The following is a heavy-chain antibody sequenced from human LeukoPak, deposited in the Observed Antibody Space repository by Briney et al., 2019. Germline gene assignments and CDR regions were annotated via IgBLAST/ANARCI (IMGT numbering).Heavy chain of an antibody. CDR3: ARETAMSRITIFGVVKSDPAKYYYYMDV. CDR2: IYYSGST. Sequence: SETLSLTCTVSGGSISSSSYYWGWIRQPPGKGLEWIGSIYYSGSTYYNPSLKSRVTISVDTSKNQFSLKLSSVTAADTAVYYCARETAMSRITIFGVVKSDPAKYYYYMDVWGKGTTVTVSS. CDR1: GGSISSSSYY. V-gene: IGHV4-39*07. J-gene: IGHJ6*03. D-gene: IGHD3-3*01.